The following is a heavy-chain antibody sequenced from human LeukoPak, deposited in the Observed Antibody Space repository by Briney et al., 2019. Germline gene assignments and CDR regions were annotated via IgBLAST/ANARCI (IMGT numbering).Heavy chain of an antibody. Sequence: AGGSLRLSCEGSGFTFSNYWMSWVRQAPGKGLEWVANIQQHGSETYYGDSVKGRFTISRDNAKNSLYLQMNSLRAEDTAVYYCARFLECFDYWGQGTLVTVSS. D-gene: IGHD3-3*01. CDR3: ARFLECFDY. CDR1: GFTFSNYW. V-gene: IGHV3-7*01. J-gene: IGHJ4*02. CDR2: IQQHGSET.